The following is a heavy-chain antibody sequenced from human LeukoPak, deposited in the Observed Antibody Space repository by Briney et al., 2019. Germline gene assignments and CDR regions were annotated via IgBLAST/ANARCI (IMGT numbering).Heavy chain of an antibody. V-gene: IGHV4-61*02. CDR2: IYTSGST. J-gene: IGHJ6*02. D-gene: IGHD2-2*01. Sequence: SETLSLTCTVSGDSISSSSYYWGWIRQPAGKGLEWIGRIYTSGSTNYNPSLKSRVTMSVDTSKNQFSLKLSSVTAADTAMYYCARDWDCSSTSCYSYYGMDVWGQGTTVTVSS. CDR3: ARDWDCSSTSCYSYYGMDV. CDR1: GDSISSSSYY.